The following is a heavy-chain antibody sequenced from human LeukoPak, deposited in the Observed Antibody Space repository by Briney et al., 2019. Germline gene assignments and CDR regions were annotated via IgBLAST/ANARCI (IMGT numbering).Heavy chain of an antibody. Sequence: GGSLRLSCAAPGFTFSSYGMHWVRQAPGKGLEWVAFIRYDGSNKYYADSVMGRFTISRDNSKNTLYLQMNSLRTEDTAVFYCAKVRSTYNDYWGQGTLVTVS. D-gene: IGHD2-2*01. CDR2: IRYDGSNK. J-gene: IGHJ4*02. CDR1: GFTFSSYG. CDR3: AKVRSTYNDY. V-gene: IGHV3-30*02.